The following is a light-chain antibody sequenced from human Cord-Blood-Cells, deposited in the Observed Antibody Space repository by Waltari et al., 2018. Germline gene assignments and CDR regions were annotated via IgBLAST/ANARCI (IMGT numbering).Light chain of an antibody. Sequence: EIVLTQSPATLSVCPGERATLSCRASQSVSSYLAWYQQKPGQAPRLLIYDASNRATGIPARFSGSGSGTDFTLTISSLEPEDFAVYYCQQRSNWPYSFGQGTKLEIK. V-gene: IGKV3-11*01. CDR2: DAS. CDR1: QSVSSY. J-gene: IGKJ2*03. CDR3: QQRSNWPYS.